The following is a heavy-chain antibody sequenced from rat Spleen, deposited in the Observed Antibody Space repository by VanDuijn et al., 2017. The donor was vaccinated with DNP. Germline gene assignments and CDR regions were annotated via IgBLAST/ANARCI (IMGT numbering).Heavy chain of an antibody. V-gene: IGHV5-27*01. J-gene: IGHJ1*01. CDR2: ISRGSDTT. CDR3: TTDRNWEPPYYWFFDF. Sequence: EVQLVESGGGLVQPGRSLKLSCAASGFNFSNYYMACVRKAPSKGLEWVAYISRGSDTTYYGDSVRGRFIVSRDNAKSTLYLQMDSLKSEDTATYYCTTDRNWEPPYYWFFDFWGPGTMVTVSS. CDR1: GFNFSNYY. D-gene: IGHD5-1*01.